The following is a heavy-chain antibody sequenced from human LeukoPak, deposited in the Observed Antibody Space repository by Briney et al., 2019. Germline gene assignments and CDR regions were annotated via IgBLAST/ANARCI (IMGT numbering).Heavy chain of an antibody. J-gene: IGHJ4*02. CDR2: IGAYNGNT. CDR1: GYTFTSYG. V-gene: IGHV1-18*01. D-gene: IGHD3-9*01. Sequence: ASVKVSCKASGYTFTSYGISWVRQAPGQGLEWMGWIGAYNGNTNYAQKLQGRVTMTTDTSTSTAYMELRSLRSDDTAVYYCARDKLDYDILTGYGNYFDYWGQGTLVTVSS. CDR3: ARDKLDYDILTGYGNYFDY.